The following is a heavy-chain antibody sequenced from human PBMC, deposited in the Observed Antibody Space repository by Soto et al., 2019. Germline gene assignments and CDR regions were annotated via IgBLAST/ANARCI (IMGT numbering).Heavy chain of an antibody. D-gene: IGHD2-21*01. CDR3: DKYTYTNRYSLFGMDV. CDR2: IRSKAYGVTT. V-gene: IGHV3-49*03. CDR1: GFTFSVCA. J-gene: IGHJ6*02. Sequence: PGGSLRLSCTTSGFTFSVCAVSWFRQAPGKGLEWVGVIRSKAYGVTTDYAASVKGRFAISRDDSKSTAYLQMHSVTSEDTAVYFCDKYTYTNRYSLFGMDVWGHGTTVTVSS.